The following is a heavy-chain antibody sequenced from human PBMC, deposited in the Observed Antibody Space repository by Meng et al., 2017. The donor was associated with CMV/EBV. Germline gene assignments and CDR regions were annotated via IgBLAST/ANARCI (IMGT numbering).Heavy chain of an antibody. V-gene: IGHV3-30*02. J-gene: IGHJ6*02. Sequence: GWSLRLSCAASGFTFSSYGMHWVRQAPGKGLEWVAFIRYDGSNKYYADSVKGRFTISRDNSKNTLYLQMNSLRAEDTAVYYCAKGREYQLLYRWYYYGMDVWGQGTTVTVSS. CDR3: AKGREYQLLYRWYYYGMDV. CDR2: IRYDGSNK. CDR1: GFTFSSYG. D-gene: IGHD2-2*02.